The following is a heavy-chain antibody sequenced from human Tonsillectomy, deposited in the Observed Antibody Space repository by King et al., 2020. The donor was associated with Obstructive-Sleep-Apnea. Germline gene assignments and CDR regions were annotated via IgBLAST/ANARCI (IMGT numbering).Heavy chain of an antibody. Sequence: VQLQESGPGLVKPSETLSLTCTVSGGSISTYYWSWIRQPPGKGLEWIGYIYYSGSTNYNPSLKSRVTISVDTSKNQFSLKLGSVTAADTAVYYCARTSYDSSGYYNDYWGQGTLVTVSA. CDR1: GGSISTYY. CDR3: ARTSYDSSGYYNDY. CDR2: IYYSGST. D-gene: IGHD3-22*01. J-gene: IGHJ4*02. V-gene: IGHV4-59*08.